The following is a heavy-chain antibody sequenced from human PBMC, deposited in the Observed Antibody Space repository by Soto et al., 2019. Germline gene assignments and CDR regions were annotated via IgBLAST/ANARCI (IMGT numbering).Heavy chain of an antibody. CDR1: GFIFSDYT. Sequence: EVQLVESGGDLVQPGGSLRLSCAASGFIFSDYTMTWVRQAPGRGLEFVSHISSSGDAIFYAESVKGRFTVSRDNAKNSLYLQMNSLRAGDTAVYFCARDHGCSTWFVGGYYFFGMDVWGQGTAVTVSS. D-gene: IGHD6-13*01. CDR2: ISSSGDAI. V-gene: IGHV3-48*04. CDR3: ARDHGCSTWFVGGYYFFGMDV. J-gene: IGHJ6*02.